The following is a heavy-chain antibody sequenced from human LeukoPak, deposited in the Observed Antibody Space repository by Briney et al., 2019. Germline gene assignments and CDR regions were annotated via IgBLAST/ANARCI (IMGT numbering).Heavy chain of an antibody. CDR2: MEEYGSYI. CDR1: GFAFSGFS. Sequence: GGSLRLSCVVSGFAFSGFSMSWVRQAPGKGLEWVAIMEEYGSYIFYVDSVKGRFIISRDNASNSLYLQMNNLRAEDTAVYYCARPRGCGSARCNNFDSWGQGTLVTVSS. V-gene: IGHV3-7*01. CDR3: ARPRGCGSARCNNFDS. D-gene: IGHD2-2*01. J-gene: IGHJ4*02.